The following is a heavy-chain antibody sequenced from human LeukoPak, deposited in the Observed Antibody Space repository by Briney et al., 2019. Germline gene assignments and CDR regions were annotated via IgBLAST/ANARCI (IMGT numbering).Heavy chain of an antibody. J-gene: IGHJ4*02. CDR1: GGSISSSNW. CDR3: ARAGSYYDHYYFDY. V-gene: IGHV4-4*02. Sequence: SGTLSLTCAVSGGSISSSNWWSWVRQPPGKGLEWIGEIYHSGSTNYNPSLKSRVTISVDKSKNQFSLKLSSVTAADTAVYYCARAGSYYDHYYFDYWGQGTLVTVSS. CDR2: IYHSGST. D-gene: IGHD1-26*01.